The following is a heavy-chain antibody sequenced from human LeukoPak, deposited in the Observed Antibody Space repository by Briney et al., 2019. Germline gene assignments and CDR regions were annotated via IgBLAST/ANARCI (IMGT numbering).Heavy chain of an antibody. CDR1: GFTFSSYE. J-gene: IGHJ4*02. V-gene: IGHV3-48*03. Sequence: GGSLRLSCAASGFTFSSYEVNWVRQAPGKGLEWVSYISSSGSTIYYADSVKGRFTISRDNAKNSLYLQMNSLRAEDTAVYYCARGGFSSSWSKSWGQGTLVTVSS. CDR3: ARGGFSSSWSKS. D-gene: IGHD6-13*01. CDR2: ISSSGSTI.